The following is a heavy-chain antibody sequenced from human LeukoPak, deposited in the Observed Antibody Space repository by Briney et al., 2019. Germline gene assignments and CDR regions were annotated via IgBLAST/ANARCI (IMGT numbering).Heavy chain of an antibody. CDR3: ARDPYSGSYGNYYYYFMDV. Sequence: PGGSLRLSCAASGFTFNNYGMNWVRQAPGKGLEWVSSITSGSSYIYYADSVKGRFTISRDNAKNSLYLQMNSLRAEDTAVYYCARDPYSGSYGNYYYYFMDVWGKGTTVTISS. CDR2: ITSGSSYI. D-gene: IGHD1-26*01. V-gene: IGHV3-21*01. J-gene: IGHJ6*03. CDR1: GFTFNNYG.